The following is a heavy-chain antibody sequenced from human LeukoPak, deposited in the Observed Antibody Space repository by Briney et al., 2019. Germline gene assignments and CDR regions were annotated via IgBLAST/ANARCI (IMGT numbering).Heavy chain of an antibody. V-gene: IGHV3-30*18. J-gene: IGHJ4*02. CDR3: AKEGSGSLWSFDY. D-gene: IGHD3-10*01. Sequence: GGSLRLSCAASGFAFSDYGIHWVRQAPGKGLEWVAVISSDGNTKYYADSVKGRFTISRDNSKNTLFLQMSRLRAEDTAVYYCAKEGSGSLWSFDYWGQGTLVTVSS. CDR1: GFAFSDYG. CDR2: ISSDGNTK.